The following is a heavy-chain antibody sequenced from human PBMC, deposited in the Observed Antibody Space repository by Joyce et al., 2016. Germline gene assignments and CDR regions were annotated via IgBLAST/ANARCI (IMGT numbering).Heavy chain of an antibody. D-gene: IGHD1-14*01. CDR2: IIPFCVAA. V-gene: IGHV1-69*15. J-gene: IGHJ6*02. CDR1: GGAFSNFT. Sequence: QILLVQSGATVTRSGSSLRVSCKSFGGAFSNFTVNWVRQAPVQRLEWMGMIIPFCVAAKYAEHFHGTVTLTANLSTRTAYRELSSLTSADTAVYYCARGGTSSDHYFFYTFDVWGPGTTVIVSS. CDR3: ARGGTSSDHYFFYTFDV.